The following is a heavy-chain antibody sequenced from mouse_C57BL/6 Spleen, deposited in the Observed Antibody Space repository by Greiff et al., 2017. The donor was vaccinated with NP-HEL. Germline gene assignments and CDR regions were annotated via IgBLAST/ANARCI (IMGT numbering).Heavy chain of an antibody. CDR1: GYTFTSYW. D-gene: IGHD1-1*01. Sequence: QVHVKQPGAELVMPGASVKLSCKASGYTFTSYWMHWVKQRPGQGLEWIGEIDPSDSYTNYNQKFKGKSTLTVDKSSSTAYMQLSSLTSEDSAVYYCARSGGSSSYAMDYWGQGTSVTVSS. CDR2: IDPSDSYT. CDR3: ARSGGSSSYAMDY. V-gene: IGHV1-69*01. J-gene: IGHJ4*01.